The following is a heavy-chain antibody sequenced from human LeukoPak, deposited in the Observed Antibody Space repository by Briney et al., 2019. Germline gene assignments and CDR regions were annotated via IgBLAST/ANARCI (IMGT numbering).Heavy chain of an antibody. Sequence: AGGSLRLSCAASGFTFSSYSMNWVRQAPGKGLEWVSSISSSSSYIYYADSVKGRFTISRDNAKNSLYLQMNSLRAEDTAVYYCARDLGRDGYPGRVDVWGQGTTVTVSS. V-gene: IGHV3-21*01. CDR2: ISSSSSYI. CDR3: ARDLGRDGYPGRVDV. D-gene: IGHD5-24*01. CDR1: GFTFSSYS. J-gene: IGHJ6*02.